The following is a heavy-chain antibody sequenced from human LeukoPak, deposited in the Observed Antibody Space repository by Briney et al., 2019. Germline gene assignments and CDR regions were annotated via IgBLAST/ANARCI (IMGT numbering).Heavy chain of an antibody. CDR2: ISAYNGNT. Sequence: EASVKVSCKASGYTFTSYGISWVRQAPGQGLEWMGWISAYNGNTNYAQKLQGRVTMTTDTSTSTAYMELRSLRSDDTPVYYCARDPPSSGWFPYFDYWGQGTLVTVSS. CDR1: GYTFTSYG. D-gene: IGHD6-19*01. J-gene: IGHJ4*02. CDR3: ARDPPSSGWFPYFDY. V-gene: IGHV1-18*01.